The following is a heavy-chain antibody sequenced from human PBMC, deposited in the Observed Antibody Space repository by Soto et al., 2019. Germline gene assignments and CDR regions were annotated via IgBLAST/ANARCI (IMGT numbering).Heavy chain of an antibody. CDR1: GFTFDDYA. Sequence: EVQLVESGGGLVQPGRSLRLSCAASGFTFDDYAMHWVRQAPGKGLEWVSGISWNSGSIGYADSVKGRFTISRDNAKNSLYLQMNSLRAEDTALYYCAKDRFLAVAALDHYFDYWGQGTLVTVSS. CDR2: ISWNSGSI. D-gene: IGHD6-19*01. J-gene: IGHJ4*02. V-gene: IGHV3-9*01. CDR3: AKDRFLAVAALDHYFDY.